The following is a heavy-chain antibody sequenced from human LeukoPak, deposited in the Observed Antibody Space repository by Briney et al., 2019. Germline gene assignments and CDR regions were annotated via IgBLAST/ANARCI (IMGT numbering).Heavy chain of an antibody. J-gene: IGHJ4*02. CDR1: GYSISSGDNY. V-gene: IGHV4-61*02. CDR3: ARASYSYDINGWVPFDY. D-gene: IGHD3-22*01. CDR2: IYTSGST. Sequence: SETLSLTCTVSGYSISSGDNYWSWIRQPAGKGLEWIGRIYTSGSTNYNPSLKSRVTISGDTSKNQFSLRLSSVTAADTAVYYCARASYSYDINGWVPFDYWGQGTLVTVSS.